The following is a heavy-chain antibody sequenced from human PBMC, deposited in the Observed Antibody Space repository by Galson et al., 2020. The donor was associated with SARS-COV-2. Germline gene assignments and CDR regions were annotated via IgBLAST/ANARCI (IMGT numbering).Heavy chain of an antibody. CDR1: GYTFTSYA. D-gene: IGHD5-18*01. CDR3: ARGIGYSYGSRIAVAQPIDY. CDR2: INAGNGNT. V-gene: IGHV1-3*01. Sequence: ASVKVSCKASGYTFTSYAMHWVRQAPGQRLEWMGWINAGNGNTKYSQKFQGRVTITRDTSASTAYMELSSLRSEDTAVYYCARGIGYSYGSRIAVAQPIDYWGQGTLVTVSS. J-gene: IGHJ4*02.